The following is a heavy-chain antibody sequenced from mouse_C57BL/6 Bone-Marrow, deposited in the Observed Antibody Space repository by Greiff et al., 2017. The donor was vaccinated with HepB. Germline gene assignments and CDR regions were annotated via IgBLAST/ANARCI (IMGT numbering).Heavy chain of an antibody. J-gene: IGHJ2*01. D-gene: IGHD2-5*01. Sequence: VQLQQSGPELVKPGDSVKISCKASGYSFTGYFMNWVMQSHGKSLEWIGRINPYNGDTFYNQKFKGKATLTVDKSSSTAHMELRSLTSEDSAVYYCASPLYYSNFLFDYWGQGTTLTVSS. CDR1: GYSFTGYF. CDR2: INPYNGDT. V-gene: IGHV1-20*01. CDR3: ASPLYYSNFLFDY.